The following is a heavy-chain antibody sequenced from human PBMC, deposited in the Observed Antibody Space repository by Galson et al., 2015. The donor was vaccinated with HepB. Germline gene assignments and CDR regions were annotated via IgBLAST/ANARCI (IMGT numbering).Heavy chain of an antibody. CDR3: TTLIVGATEYYFDY. D-gene: IGHD1-26*01. J-gene: IGHJ4*02. CDR2: IKSKTDGGTT. CDR1: GFTFSNAW. V-gene: IGHV3-15*01. Sequence: SLRLSCAASGFTFSNAWMSWVRQAPGKGLEWVGRIKSKTDGGTTDYAAPVKGRFTISRDDSKNTLYLQMNSLKTEDTAVYYCTTLIVGATEYYFDYWGQGTLVTVSS.